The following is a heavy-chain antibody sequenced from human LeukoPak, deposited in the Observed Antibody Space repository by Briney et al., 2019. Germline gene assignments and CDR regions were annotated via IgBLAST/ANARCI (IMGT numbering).Heavy chain of an antibody. CDR3: ARRRRSGSYVPHRWFDP. CDR2: IYYSGST. Sequence: SETLSLTCTVSGGSISSSSYYWGWIRQPPGKGLEWIGSIYYSGSTYYNPPLKSRVTISVDTSKNQFSLKLSSVTAADTAVYYCARRRRSGSYVPHRWFDPWGQGTLVTVSS. D-gene: IGHD1-26*01. V-gene: IGHV4-39*07. J-gene: IGHJ5*02. CDR1: GGSISSSSYY.